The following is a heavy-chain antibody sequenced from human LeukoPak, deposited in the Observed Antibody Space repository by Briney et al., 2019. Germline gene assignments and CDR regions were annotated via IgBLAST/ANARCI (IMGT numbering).Heavy chain of an antibody. CDR1: GYTFTNYF. V-gene: IGHV1-46*01. CDR3: ARDYSNARAFDY. CDR2: INPSGGST. D-gene: IGHD4-11*01. J-gene: IGHJ4*02. Sequence: ASVKVSCNASGYTFTNYFIHWVRQAPGQGLEWMGIINPSGGSTSYAQKFQGTVTMTRDTSTNTVYVELSSLRSEDTAVYYCARDYSNARAFDYWGQGTLVTVSS.